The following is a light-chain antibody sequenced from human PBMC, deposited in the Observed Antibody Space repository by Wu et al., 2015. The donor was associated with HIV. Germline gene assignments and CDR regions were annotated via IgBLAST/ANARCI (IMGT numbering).Light chain of an antibody. CDR2: GAS. V-gene: IGKV3-15*01. Sequence: EIVLTQSPGTLSLSPGERATLSCRASQSVSSNLAWYQQKPGQAPRLLIYGASTRATGIPARFSGSGSGTEFTLTISSLQSEDFAVYYCQQYSSWPPYSFGQGTKLEIK. J-gene: IGKJ2*03. CDR1: QSVSSN. CDR3: QQYSSWPPYS.